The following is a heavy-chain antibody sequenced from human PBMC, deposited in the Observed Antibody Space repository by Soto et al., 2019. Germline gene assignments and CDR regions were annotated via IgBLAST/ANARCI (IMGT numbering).Heavy chain of an antibody. D-gene: IGHD3-3*01. CDR3: ARSNPSDFWSGYYDY. V-gene: IGHV4-31*03. CDR2: IYYSGST. Sequence: SETLSLTCTVSGGSISSGGYYWSWICQHPGKGLEWIGYIYYSGSTYYNPSLKSRVTISVDTSKNQFSLKLSSVTAADTAVYYCARSNPSDFWSGYYDYWGQGTLVTVSS. CDR1: GGSISSGGYY. J-gene: IGHJ4*02.